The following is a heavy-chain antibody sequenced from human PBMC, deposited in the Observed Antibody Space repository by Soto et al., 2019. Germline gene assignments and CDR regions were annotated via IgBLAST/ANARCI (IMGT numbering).Heavy chain of an antibody. Sequence: ASVKVSCKASGCTFTGYYMHWVRQAPGQGLEWMGWINPNSGGTNYAQKFQGWVTMTRDTSISTAYMELSRLRSDDTAVYYCARASGFYCSGGSCYPNWFDPWGQGTLVTVSS. D-gene: IGHD2-15*01. V-gene: IGHV1-2*04. J-gene: IGHJ5*02. CDR1: GCTFTGYY. CDR2: INPNSGGT. CDR3: ARASGFYCSGGSCYPNWFDP.